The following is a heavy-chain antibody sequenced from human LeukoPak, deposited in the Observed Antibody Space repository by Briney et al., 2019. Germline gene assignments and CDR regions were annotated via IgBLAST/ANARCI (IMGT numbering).Heavy chain of an antibody. J-gene: IGHJ4*02. D-gene: IGHD4-23*01. CDR3: AMTERWYFDY. CDR1: XXXXSSGGYY. V-gene: IGHV4-31*03. Sequence: PSQTLSLTCTVSXXXXSSGGYYWSWIRXXXXXXXEWIGYIYYSGSTYYNPSLKSRVTISVDTSKNQFSLKLSSVTAADTAVYYCAMTERWYFDYWGQGTLVTVSS. CDR2: IYYSGST.